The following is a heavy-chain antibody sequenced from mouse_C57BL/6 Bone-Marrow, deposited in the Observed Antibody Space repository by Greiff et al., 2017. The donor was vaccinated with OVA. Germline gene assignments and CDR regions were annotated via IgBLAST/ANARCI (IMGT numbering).Heavy chain of an antibody. V-gene: IGHV1-50*01. J-gene: IGHJ2*01. CDR1: GYTFTSYW. Sequence: QVQLQQPGAELVKPGASVKLSCKASGYTFTSYWMQWVKQRPGQGLEWIGEIDPSDSYTNYNQKFKSKATLTVDKPSSTAYMQLSSLTSEDSAVYYCARGTAQASYFDYWGQGTTLTVSS. D-gene: IGHD3-2*02. CDR2: IDPSDSYT. CDR3: ARGTAQASYFDY.